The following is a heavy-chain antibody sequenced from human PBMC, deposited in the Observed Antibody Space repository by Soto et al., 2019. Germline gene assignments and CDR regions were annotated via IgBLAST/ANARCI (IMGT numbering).Heavy chain of an antibody. D-gene: IGHD3-22*01. CDR2: ISDGGST. Sequence: PSETLSLTCNVSGGSIYTYYWNWIRQSPGKGLEWIGYISDGGSTNYNPSLKGRGTISVDTSKKQVSLKLSSVTAADTAVYYCARFLDGITMITVTLFAIWGQGTMVTVSS. CDR1: GGSIYTYY. CDR3: ARFLDGITMITVTLFAI. J-gene: IGHJ3*02. V-gene: IGHV4-59*12.